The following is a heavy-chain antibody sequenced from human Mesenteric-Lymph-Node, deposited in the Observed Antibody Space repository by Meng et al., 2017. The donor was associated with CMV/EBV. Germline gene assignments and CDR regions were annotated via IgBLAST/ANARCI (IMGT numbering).Heavy chain of an antibody. Sequence: ASGYTFTDYRLHWVRQAPGQGLEWMGRINPNSGGTNYAQKFQGRVTMTRDMSINTAYMELSRLRSDDTAVYYCARAPPLGMSALPFYWGQGTLVTVSS. CDR3: ARAPPLGMSALPFY. CDR1: GYTFTDYR. J-gene: IGHJ4*02. CDR2: INPNSGGT. D-gene: IGHD1-14*01. V-gene: IGHV1-2*06.